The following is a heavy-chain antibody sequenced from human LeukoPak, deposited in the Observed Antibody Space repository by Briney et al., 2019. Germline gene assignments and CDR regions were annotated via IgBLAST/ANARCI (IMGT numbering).Heavy chain of an antibody. J-gene: IGHJ4*02. Sequence: PSETLSLTCAVYGGSFSGYYWSWIRQSPGKGLEWIGEITQSGTTNYNPSLKSRITLSVDTSKNQFSLKLSSVTAADTAVYFCARHLGGHTGSYPYFDYWGQGILVTVSS. CDR3: ARHLGGHTGSYPYFDY. CDR1: GGSFSGYY. V-gene: IGHV4-34*01. D-gene: IGHD1-26*01. CDR2: ITQSGTT.